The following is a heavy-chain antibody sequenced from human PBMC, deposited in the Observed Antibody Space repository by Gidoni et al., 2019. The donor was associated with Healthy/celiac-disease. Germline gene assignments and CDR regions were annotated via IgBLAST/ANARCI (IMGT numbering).Heavy chain of an antibody. Sequence: ELQLVESGGGLVQPGGSLRLSCAAAGCTFDDNAMHWVRQAPGKGLGWVSGISWNSGSIGYADSGKGRFNVSRDNAKNSLYQKMNSLRAEDTALYYCAKSPVEMATITGPFDYWGQGTLVTVSS. D-gene: IGHD5-12*01. V-gene: IGHV3-9*01. J-gene: IGHJ4*02. CDR3: AKSPVEMATITGPFDY. CDR2: ISWNSGSI. CDR1: GCTFDDNA.